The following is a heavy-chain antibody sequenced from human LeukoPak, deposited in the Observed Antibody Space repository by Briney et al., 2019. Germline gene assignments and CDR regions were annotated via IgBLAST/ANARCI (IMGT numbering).Heavy chain of an antibody. CDR2: ITSSSSTI. J-gene: IGHJ4*02. CDR3: ARDVVGPLDY. V-gene: IGHV3-48*04. CDR1: GFTFSSYT. D-gene: IGHD2-21*01. Sequence: PGGSLRLSCAASGFTFSSYTMNWVRQAPGKGLQWISYITSSSSTIYYADSVKGRFTISRDNAENSLYLQMSNLRAEDTAVYYCARDVVGPLDYWGRGTLVTVSS.